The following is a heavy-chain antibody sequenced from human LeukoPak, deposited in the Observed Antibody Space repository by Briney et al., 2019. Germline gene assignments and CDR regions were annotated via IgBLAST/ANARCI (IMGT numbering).Heavy chain of an antibody. CDR3: ARVMAAAGTFFGY. CDR2: IYYSGST. V-gene: IGHV4-39*01. D-gene: IGHD6-13*01. J-gene: IGHJ4*02. CDR1: GDSVSSTGYY. Sequence: SETLSLTCTVSGDSVSSTGYYWGWIRQPPGKGLEWIGTIYYSGSTYYNPSLKSRVTMSEDTSRNQFSLRLSSVNAADTAVYYCARVMAAAGTFFGYWGQGTLVTVSS.